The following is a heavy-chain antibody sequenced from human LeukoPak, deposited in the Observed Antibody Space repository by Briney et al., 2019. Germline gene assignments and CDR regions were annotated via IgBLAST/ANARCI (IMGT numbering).Heavy chain of an antibody. Sequence: GRSLRLSCAASGFTFSSYAMHWVRQAPGKGLEWVAVISYDGSNKYYADSVKGRFTISRDNSKNTLYLQMNSLRAEDTAVYYCARDRAEHFDYWGQGTLVTVSS. CDR2: ISYDGSNK. CDR3: ARDRAEHFDY. J-gene: IGHJ4*02. V-gene: IGHV3-30-3*01. D-gene: IGHD1-26*01. CDR1: GFTFSSYA.